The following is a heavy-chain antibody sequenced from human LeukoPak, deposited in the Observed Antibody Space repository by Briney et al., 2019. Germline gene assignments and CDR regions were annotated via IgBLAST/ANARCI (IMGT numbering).Heavy chain of an antibody. CDR3: ARGGYSGYDYYYYYYMDV. J-gene: IGHJ6*03. CDR1: GYTFTSYG. CDR2: ISAYNGNT. V-gene: IGHV1-18*01. D-gene: IGHD5-12*01. Sequence: ASVKVSCKASGYTFTSYGISWVRQAPGQGLKWMGWISAYNGNTNYAQKLQGRVTMTTDTSTSTAYMELRSLRSDDTAVYYCARGGYSGYDYYYYYYMDVWGKGTTVTVSS.